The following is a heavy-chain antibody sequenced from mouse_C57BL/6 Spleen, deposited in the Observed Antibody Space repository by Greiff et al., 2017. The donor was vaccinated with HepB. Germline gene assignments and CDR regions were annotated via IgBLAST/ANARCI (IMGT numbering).Heavy chain of an antibody. V-gene: IGHV5-17*01. Sequence: EVKLVESGGGLVKPGGSLKLSCAASGFTFSDYGMHWVRQAPEKGLEWVAYISSGSSTIYYADTVKGRFTISRDNAKNTLFLQMTSLRSEDTAMYYCARGGYDRAFAYWVQGTLVTVSA. D-gene: IGHD2-12*01. CDR3: ARGGYDRAFAY. CDR1: GFTFSDYG. CDR2: ISSGSSTI. J-gene: IGHJ3*01.